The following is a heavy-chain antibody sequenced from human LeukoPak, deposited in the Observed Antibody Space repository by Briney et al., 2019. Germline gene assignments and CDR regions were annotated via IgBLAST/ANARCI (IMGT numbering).Heavy chain of an antibody. Sequence: SETLSLTCTVSGGSISSYYWSWLRQPAGKGLEWIGRIYTSGSTNYNPSLKSRVTMSVDTSKNQFSLKLSSVTAADTAVYYCAREGLNYDILTGYFPDYWGQGTLGTVSS. CDR1: GGSISSYY. V-gene: IGHV4-4*07. CDR3: AREGLNYDILTGYFPDY. CDR2: IYTSGST. J-gene: IGHJ4*02. D-gene: IGHD3-9*01.